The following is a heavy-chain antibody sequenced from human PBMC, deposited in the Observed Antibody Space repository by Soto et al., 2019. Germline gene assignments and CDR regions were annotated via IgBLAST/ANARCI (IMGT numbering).Heavy chain of an antibody. CDR3: ARGGDGFDL. Sequence: QVRLQESGPGLVRPSQTLSLTCSVSGDSLTIGGHYWTWIRQHPGKGLEWIGYIYHSGSTYYSPSLTSRVTMSVDTSENQFSLKLTSMTAADTAVYYCARGGDGFDLWGQGKMVTVSS. CDR1: GDSLTIGGHY. J-gene: IGHJ3*01. CDR2: IYHSGST. V-gene: IGHV4-31*03.